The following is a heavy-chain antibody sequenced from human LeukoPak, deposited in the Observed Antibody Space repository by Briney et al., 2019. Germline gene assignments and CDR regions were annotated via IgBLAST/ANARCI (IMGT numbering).Heavy chain of an antibody. CDR2: IYTSGNT. CDR3: AGDLTIFGVVIPGDY. CDR1: GGSLGSYY. D-gene: IGHD3-3*01. J-gene: IGHJ4*02. Sequence: SETLSLTCTVSGGSLGSYYWSWIRQPAGKGLEWIGRIYTSGNTNYNPSLKSRVTMSVDTSKNQFSLNLSSVTAADTAVYYCAGDLTIFGVVIPGDYWGQGTLVTVSS. V-gene: IGHV4-4*07.